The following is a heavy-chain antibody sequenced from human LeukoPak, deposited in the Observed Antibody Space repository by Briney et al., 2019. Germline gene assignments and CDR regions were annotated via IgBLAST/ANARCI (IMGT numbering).Heavy chain of an antibody. V-gene: IGHV3-30*02. CDR2: IRYDGSNK. D-gene: IGHD6-19*01. J-gene: IGHJ3*02. CDR1: GFTFSSYE. Sequence: PGGSLRLSCAASGFTFSSYEMNWVRQAPGKGLEWVAFIRYDGSNKYYADSVKGRFTISRDNAKNSLYLQMNSLRAEDTALYYCARGEQWLVFEGAFDIWGQGTMVTVSS. CDR3: ARGEQWLVFEGAFDI.